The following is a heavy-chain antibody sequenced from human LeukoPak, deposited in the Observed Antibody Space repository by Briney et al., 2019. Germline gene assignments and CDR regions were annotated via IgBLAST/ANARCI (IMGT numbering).Heavy chain of an antibody. Sequence: GGSLRLSCAASGFTLSSYSMNWVRQAPGKGLEWVSSISSSSSYIYYADSVKGRFTISRDNAKNSLYLQMNSLRAEDTAVYYCAGGIAAAGTSGGFDYWGQGTLVTVSS. CDR2: ISSSSSYI. J-gene: IGHJ4*02. CDR3: AGGIAAAGTSGGFDY. V-gene: IGHV3-21*01. CDR1: GFTLSSYS. D-gene: IGHD6-13*01.